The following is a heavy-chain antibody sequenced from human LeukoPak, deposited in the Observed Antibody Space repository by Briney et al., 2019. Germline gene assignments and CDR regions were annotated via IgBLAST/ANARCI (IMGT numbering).Heavy chain of an antibody. V-gene: IGHV3-21*01. Sequence: GGSLRLSCAASGFTFSSYTMNWVRQAPGKGLEWVSSISTSSNYIYYADSVKGRFTISRDNANNSLYLQMNSLRAEDAAVYYCARCGGDCSSYYGMDVWGQGTTVTVSS. CDR2: ISTSSNYI. CDR1: GFTFSSYT. D-gene: IGHD2-21*02. CDR3: ARCGGDCSSYYGMDV. J-gene: IGHJ6*02.